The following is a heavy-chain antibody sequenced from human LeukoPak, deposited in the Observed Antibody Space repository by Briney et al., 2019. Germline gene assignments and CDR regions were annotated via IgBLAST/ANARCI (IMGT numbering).Heavy chain of an antibody. J-gene: IGHJ3*02. Sequence: SQTLSLTCAISGDSVSSNSAAWNWVRQSPSRGLEWLGRTYYRSKWYNDYAVSVKSRLTINPDTSKNQFSLQLNSVTPEDTAVYYCARDQAVVAAAFGAFDIWGQGTMVTVSS. D-gene: IGHD2-15*01. CDR2: TYYRSKWYN. CDR3: ARDQAVVAAAFGAFDI. CDR1: GDSVSSNSAA. V-gene: IGHV6-1*01.